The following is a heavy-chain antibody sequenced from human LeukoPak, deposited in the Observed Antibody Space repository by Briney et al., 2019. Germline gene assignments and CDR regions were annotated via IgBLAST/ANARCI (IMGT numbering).Heavy chain of an antibody. J-gene: IGHJ3*02. CDR3: ARGASDDRGWLVRGQDAFDI. D-gene: IGHD6-19*01. V-gene: IGHV3-11*04. Sequence: GGSLRLSCAASGFTFSDYYMSWIRQAPGKGLEWVSYISSSGSTIYYADSVKGRFTISRDNAKNSLYLQMNSLRAEDTAVYYCARGASDDRGWLVRGQDAFDIWGQGTMVTVSS. CDR2: ISSSGSTI. CDR1: GFTFSDYY.